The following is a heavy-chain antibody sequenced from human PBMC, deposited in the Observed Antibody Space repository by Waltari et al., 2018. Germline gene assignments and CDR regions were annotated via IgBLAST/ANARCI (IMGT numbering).Heavy chain of an antibody. CDR1: GFTFSSYA. Sequence: QVQLVESGGGVVQPGRSLRLSCAASGFTFSSYAMHWVRQAPGKGLEWVAVNSYDGSNKNYADAVTGRFTISRYNSKNTLYLQMNSLRAEDTAVYYCARAHHRYGSGSYLDYWGQGPLVTVSS. CDR3: ARAHHRYGSGSYLDY. D-gene: IGHD3-10*01. CDR2: NSYDGSNK. J-gene: IGHJ4*02. V-gene: IGHV3-30*01.